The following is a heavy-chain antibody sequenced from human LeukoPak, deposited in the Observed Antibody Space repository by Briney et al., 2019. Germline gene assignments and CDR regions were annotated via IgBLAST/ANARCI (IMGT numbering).Heavy chain of an antibody. Sequence: PGGSLRLSCAASGFTFSVSAMHWVRQASGKGLEGVGRIRSKANTYATAYAASGRGRFTIARDDSNNTAYLQMNSLKTEDTAVYYCTRQRLVAAALEDFDYWGQGTLVTVSS. J-gene: IGHJ4*02. CDR1: GFTFSVSA. CDR3: TRQRLVAAALEDFDY. CDR2: IRSKANTYAT. D-gene: IGHD2-2*01. V-gene: IGHV3-73*01.